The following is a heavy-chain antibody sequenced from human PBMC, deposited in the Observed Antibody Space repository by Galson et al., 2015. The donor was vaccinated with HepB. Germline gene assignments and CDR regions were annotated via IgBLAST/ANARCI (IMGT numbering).Heavy chain of an antibody. J-gene: IGHJ3*02. CDR1: SGSFSGYH. V-gene: IGHV4-34*01. CDR2: INHSGST. D-gene: IGHD3-16*01. CDR3: ARRGTLLIYNDAFDI. Sequence: TLSLTCAVFSGSFSGYHWSWIRQPPGKGLEWIGEINHSGSTYYNPSLKSRVTISVDKFKNQFSLKLSSVTAADTAVYYCARRGTLLIYNDAFDIWGQGTMVTVSS.